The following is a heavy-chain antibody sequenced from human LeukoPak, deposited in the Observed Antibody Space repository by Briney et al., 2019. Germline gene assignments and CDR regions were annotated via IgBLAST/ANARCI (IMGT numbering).Heavy chain of an antibody. CDR1: GFTFSSYE. J-gene: IGHJ4*02. Sequence: GGSLRLSCAASGFTFSSYEMNWVRQAPGKGLEWVSYISSGGSTIYYADSLKGRFTISRDNSKNSLYLQMNSLRTEDTALYYCAKDWAQYSSGWYDYWGQGTLVTVSS. CDR2: ISSGGSTI. CDR3: AKDWAQYSSGWYDY. V-gene: IGHV3-48*03. D-gene: IGHD6-19*01.